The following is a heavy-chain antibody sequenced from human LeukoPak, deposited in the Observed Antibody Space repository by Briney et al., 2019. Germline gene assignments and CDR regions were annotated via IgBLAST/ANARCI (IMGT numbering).Heavy chain of an antibody. CDR2: ISTYNDNT. D-gene: IGHD3-16*02. Sequence: ASVKVSCKASGYTFTSYGISWVRQAPGQGLEWMGWISTYNDNTNYAQKLQGRVTMTTDTSTSTAYMDLRSLRSDDTAVYYCAREYYDYVWGSYRRPDYFDYWGQGTLVTVSS. J-gene: IGHJ4*02. CDR3: AREYYDYVWGSYRRPDYFDY. V-gene: IGHV1-18*01. CDR1: GYTFTSYG.